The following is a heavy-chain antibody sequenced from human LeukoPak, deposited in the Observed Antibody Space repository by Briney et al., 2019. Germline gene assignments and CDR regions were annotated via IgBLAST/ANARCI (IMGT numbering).Heavy chain of an antibody. CDR1: GYTFTSYD. V-gene: IGHV1-8*03. Sequence: AASVKVSCKASGYTFTSYDINWLRQATGQGLEWMGWMNPNSGNTGYAQKFQGRVTITRNTSISTAYMELSSLRSEDTAVYYCARGQYYYGSGSGDYFDYWGQGTLVTVSS. J-gene: IGHJ4*02. CDR2: MNPNSGNT. D-gene: IGHD3-10*01. CDR3: ARGQYYYGSGSGDYFDY.